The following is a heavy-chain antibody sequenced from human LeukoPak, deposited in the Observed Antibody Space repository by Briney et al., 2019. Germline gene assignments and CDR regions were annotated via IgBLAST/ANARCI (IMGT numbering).Heavy chain of an antibody. CDR1: GGSISRYY. CDR3: ASLAPEPDAFDI. CDR2: IYYSGST. V-gene: IGHV4-59*01. D-gene: IGHD1-14*01. J-gene: IGHJ3*02. Sequence: SETLSLTCTVPGGSISRYYWSWIRQPPGKGLEWIGYIYYSGSTNYNPSLKSRVTISVDTSKNQFSLNLTSVTAADTAVYYCASLAPEPDAFDIWGQGTMVTVSS.